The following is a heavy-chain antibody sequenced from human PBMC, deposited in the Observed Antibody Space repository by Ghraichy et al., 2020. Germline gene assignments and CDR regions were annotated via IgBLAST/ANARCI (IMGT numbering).Heavy chain of an antibody. J-gene: IGHJ4*02. D-gene: IGHD3-10*01. Sequence: SETLSLTCTVSGGSISSSSYYWGWIRQPPGKGLEWIGSIYYSGSTYYNPSLKSRVTISVDTSKNQFSLKLSSVTAADTAAYYCARQDVLVRGVLDYWGQGTLVTVSS. V-gene: IGHV4-39*01. CDR2: IYYSGST. CDR1: GGSISSSSYY. CDR3: ARQDVLVRGVLDY.